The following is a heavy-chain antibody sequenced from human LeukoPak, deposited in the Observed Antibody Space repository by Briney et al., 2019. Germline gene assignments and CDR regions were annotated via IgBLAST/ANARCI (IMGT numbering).Heavy chain of an antibody. CDR1: GFTFSSYA. CDR2: ISGSGGST. J-gene: IGHJ4*02. CDR3: ARDLGDGNNGLRY. D-gene: IGHD2-8*01. Sequence: GGSLRLSCAASGFTFSSYAMSWVRQAPGKGLEWVSAISGSGGSTYYADSVKGRFTISRDNSKNTLYLHMNSLREDDTAVYYCARDLGDGNNGLRYWGQGALVTVSS. V-gene: IGHV3-23*01.